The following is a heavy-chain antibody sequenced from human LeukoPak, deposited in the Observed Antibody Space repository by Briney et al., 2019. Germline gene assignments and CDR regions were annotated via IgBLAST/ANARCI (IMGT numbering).Heavy chain of an antibody. V-gene: IGHV4-4*07. CDR2: IYTSGST. J-gene: IGHJ4*02. D-gene: IGHD3-10*01. Sequence: SETLSLTCTVPGGSISSYYWSWIRQPAGKGLEWIGRIYTSGSTNYNPSLKSRVTMSVDTSKNQFSLKLSSVTAADTAVYYCARDGVYGSGSYSPYYFDYWGQGTLVTVSS. CDR3: ARDGVYGSGSYSPYYFDY. CDR1: GGSISSYY.